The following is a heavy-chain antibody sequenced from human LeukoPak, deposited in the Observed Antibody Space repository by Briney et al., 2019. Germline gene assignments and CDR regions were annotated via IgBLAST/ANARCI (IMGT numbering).Heavy chain of an antibody. J-gene: IGHJ4*02. V-gene: IGHV4-59*11. D-gene: IGHD3-16*01. CDR3: ARAAVGVTRYFDY. CDR1: GASISSHY. CDR2: IYYSGST. Sequence: SETLSLTCTVSGASISSHYWSWIRQPPGKGLEWIGYIYYSGSTNYNPSLKSRVTISVDTSKNQFSQKLRSVTAADTAVYYCARAAVGVTRYFDYWGQGTLVTVSS.